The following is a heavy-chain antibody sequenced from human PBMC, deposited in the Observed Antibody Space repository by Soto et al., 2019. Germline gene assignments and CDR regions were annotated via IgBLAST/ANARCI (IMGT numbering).Heavy chain of an antibody. D-gene: IGHD3-10*01. CDR1: GYTFTGYY. J-gene: IGHJ4*02. CDR2: INPNSGGT. Sequence: QVQLVQSGAEVKKPGASVKVSCKASGYTFTGYYMHWVRQAPGQGLEWMGWINPNSGGTNYAQKFQGRVTMPRDTSIRTAYMELSRLRSDDTAVNYCARDDRPYYYGSGSYYNAFAYWGQGTLVTVSS. V-gene: IGHV1-2*02. CDR3: ARDDRPYYYGSGSYYNAFAY.